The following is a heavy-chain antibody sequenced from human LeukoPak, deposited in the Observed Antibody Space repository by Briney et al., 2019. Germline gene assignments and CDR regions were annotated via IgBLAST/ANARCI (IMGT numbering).Heavy chain of an antibody. CDR1: GLVCNTYV. J-gene: IGHJ3*02. CDR2: IRYDGSNK. CDR3: AKDGGSDPDSFDI. V-gene: IGHV3-30*02. Sequence: PGGSLRLSCAASGLVCNTYVMHWVRQAPGKGLEWLAFIRYDGSNKNYADSVKGRFTISRDNTKNSLYLQMNSLRAEDTAVYNCAKDGGSDPDSFDIWGQGTMVTVSS. D-gene: IGHD2-15*01.